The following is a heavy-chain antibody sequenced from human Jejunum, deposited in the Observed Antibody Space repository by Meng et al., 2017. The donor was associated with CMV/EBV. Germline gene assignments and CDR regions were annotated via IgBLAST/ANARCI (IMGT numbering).Heavy chain of an antibody. D-gene: IGHD3-10*01. Sequence: SNSDMNWVGQGPGKGLEWVSGVSWNGSRTHYADSVKGRFIISRDNSRNFLYQQMNSLRPEDMAVYYCVRKSSITMVRGYRDWFDPWGQGTLVTVSS. CDR1: SNSD. CDR2: VSWNGSRT. V-gene: IGHV3-19*01. J-gene: IGHJ5*02. CDR3: VRKSSITMVRGYRDWFDP.